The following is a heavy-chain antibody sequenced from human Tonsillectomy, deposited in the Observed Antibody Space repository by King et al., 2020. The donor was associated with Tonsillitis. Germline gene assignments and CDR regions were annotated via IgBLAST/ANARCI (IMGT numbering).Heavy chain of an antibody. CDR3: TRAPRWELLYLVY. V-gene: IGHV3-49*04. D-gene: IGHD1-26*01. J-gene: IGHJ4*02. CDR2: TRSETYGGRT. Sequence: VQLVESGGGLVQPGRSLRLSCTTSGFTFGDYAMSWGRQAPGKGLEWVGLTRSETYGGRTQYAAAVKGRFTISRDDSKSIAYLQMNSLKTEDTAVYYCTRAPRWELLYLVYWGQGTLVTVSS. CDR1: GFTFGDYA.